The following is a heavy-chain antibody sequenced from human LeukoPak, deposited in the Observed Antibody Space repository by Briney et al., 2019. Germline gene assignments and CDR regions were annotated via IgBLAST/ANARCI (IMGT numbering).Heavy chain of an antibody. CDR2: IYHSGST. Sequence: SETLSLTCTVSGYSISSGYYWGWIRQPPGKGLEWIGSIYHSGSTYYNPSLKSRVTISVDTSKNQFSLKLSSVTAADTAVYYCARATYYYDSNGYYHFDYWGQGTLVTVSS. CDR3: ARATYYYDSNGYYHFDY. CDR1: GYSISSGYY. J-gene: IGHJ4*02. D-gene: IGHD3-22*01. V-gene: IGHV4-38-2*02.